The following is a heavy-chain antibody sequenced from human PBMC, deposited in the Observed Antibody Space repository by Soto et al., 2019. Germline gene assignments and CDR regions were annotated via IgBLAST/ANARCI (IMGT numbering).Heavy chain of an antibody. CDR1: GFIFSSYG. Sequence: QVQLVESGGGVVQPRRSLRLSCAASGFIFSSYGMHWVRQAPGKGLEWVAVISYEGSHTYYADSVKGRFTITRDNSKNTLYLQMNSLRPEDTAVYYCAKELHCGGGSCSWSEGFDYWGQGTLLTVSS. J-gene: IGHJ4*02. CDR2: ISYEGSHT. V-gene: IGHV3-30*18. CDR3: AKELHCGGGSCSWSEGFDY. D-gene: IGHD2-15*01.